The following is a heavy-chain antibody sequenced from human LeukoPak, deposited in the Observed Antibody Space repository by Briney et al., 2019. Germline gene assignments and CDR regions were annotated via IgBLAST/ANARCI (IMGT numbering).Heavy chain of an antibody. CDR2: ISSSGSNI. CDR1: GFTFSSYE. CDR3: ASSYYDILTGYYPY. D-gene: IGHD3-9*01. Sequence: GGSLRLFCAASGFTFSSYEMNWVRQAPGKGLEWVSYISSSGSNIYYADSVQGRFTISRDNAKNSLYLQMNSLRAEDTAVYYCASSYYDILTGYYPYWGQGTLVTVSS. V-gene: IGHV3-48*03. J-gene: IGHJ4*02.